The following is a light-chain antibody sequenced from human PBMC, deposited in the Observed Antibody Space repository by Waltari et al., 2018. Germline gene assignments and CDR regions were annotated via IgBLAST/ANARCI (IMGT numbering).Light chain of an antibody. CDR3: QQFNSYQWT. CDR2: AAS. CDR1: QGISNY. Sequence: TCRASQGISNYVAWYQQKPGKAPMLLLYAASTLQSGVPSRFSASGSGTDFTLTISSLQSEDFATYYCQQFNSYQWTFGQGTKVEI. V-gene: IGKV1-9*01. J-gene: IGKJ1*01.